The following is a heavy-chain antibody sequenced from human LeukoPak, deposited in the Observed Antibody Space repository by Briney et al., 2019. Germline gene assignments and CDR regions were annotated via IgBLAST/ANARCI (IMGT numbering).Heavy chain of an antibody. V-gene: IGHV4-39*01. CDR2: IYYSGST. CDR1: GGSISSSSYY. J-gene: IGHJ4*02. D-gene: IGHD6-19*01. Sequence: SETLSLTCTVSGGSISSSSYYWGWIRQPPGKGLEWIGSIYYSGSTYYNPSLKSRVTISVDTSKNQFSLKLSSVTAADTAVYYCARAPIAVVEPFDYWGQGTLVTVSS. CDR3: ARAPIAVVEPFDY.